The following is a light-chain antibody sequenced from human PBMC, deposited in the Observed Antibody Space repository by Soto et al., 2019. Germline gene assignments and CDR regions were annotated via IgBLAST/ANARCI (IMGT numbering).Light chain of an antibody. V-gene: IGLV1-40*01. CDR2: GDN. Sequence: QSVLTQPPSISGAPGLRVTISCTGSSTNIGAGYDVHWYQQVPGTAPKLLIYGDNKRPSGVPDRVSTSKSDTSASLVITGLQAEEEADDYGPSYDHSLSGSWIFGGGTKLTVL. CDR1: STNIGAGYD. CDR3: PSYDHSLSGSWI. J-gene: IGLJ2*01.